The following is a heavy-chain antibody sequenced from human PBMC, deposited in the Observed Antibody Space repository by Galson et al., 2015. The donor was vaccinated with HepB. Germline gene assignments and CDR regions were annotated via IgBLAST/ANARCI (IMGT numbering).Heavy chain of an antibody. J-gene: IGHJ3*02. CDR2: IKSKTDGGTT. CDR3: TTGTLTYCGGDCYPDAFDI. CDR1: GFTFSNAW. V-gene: IGHV3-15*01. Sequence: SLRLSCAASGFTFSNAWMSWVRQAPGKGLEWVGRIKSKTDGGTTDYAAPVKGRFTISRDDSKNTLYLQMNSLKTEDTAVYYCTTGTLTYCGGDCYPDAFDIWGQGTMATVSS. D-gene: IGHD2-21*01.